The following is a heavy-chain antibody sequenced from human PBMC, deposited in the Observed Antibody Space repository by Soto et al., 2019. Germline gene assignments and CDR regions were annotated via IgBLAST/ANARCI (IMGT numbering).Heavy chain of an antibody. Sequence: QVQLVQSGAEVKKPGASVKVSCKASGYTFTSYAMHWVRQAPGQRLEWMGWINAGNGNTKYSQKFQGRVTITRDTSASTAYMELSSLRSEDTAVYYCARFLLVPMVHSRDAFDIWGQGTMVTVSS. CDR3: ARFLLVPMVHSRDAFDI. V-gene: IGHV1-3*01. J-gene: IGHJ3*02. CDR1: GYTFTSYA. CDR2: INAGNGNT. D-gene: IGHD1-1*01.